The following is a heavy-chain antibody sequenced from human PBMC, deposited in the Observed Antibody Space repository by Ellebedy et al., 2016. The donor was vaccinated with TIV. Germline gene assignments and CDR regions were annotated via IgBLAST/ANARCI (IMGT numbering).Heavy chain of an antibody. V-gene: IGHV4-34*01. CDR2: INHSGST. CDR3: ARGIELSAFAI. CDR1: GGSFSGYY. J-gene: IGHJ3*02. D-gene: IGHD1-26*01. Sequence: MPSETLSLTCAVYGGSFSGYYWSWIRQPPGKGLEWIGEINHSGSTNYNPSLKSRVTISVDTSKNQFSLKLSSVTAADTAVYYCARGIELSAFAIWGQGTMVTVSS.